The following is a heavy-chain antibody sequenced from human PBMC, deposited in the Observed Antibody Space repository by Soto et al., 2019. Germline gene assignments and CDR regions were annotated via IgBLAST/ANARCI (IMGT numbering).Heavy chain of an antibody. D-gene: IGHD4-4*01. CDR1: GFAFRDYE. Sequence: GSLRLSCIWSGFAFRDYEMNWVRQAPGKGLEWVAYISSGAFTIYYADSVKGRFTISRDNSKNTLYLQMNSLRAEDTAVYYCARDQLDDYSNYGYYYYYGMDVWGQGTTVTVSS. CDR2: ISSGAFTI. CDR3: ARDQLDDYSNYGYYYYYGMDV. J-gene: IGHJ6*02. V-gene: IGHV3-48*03.